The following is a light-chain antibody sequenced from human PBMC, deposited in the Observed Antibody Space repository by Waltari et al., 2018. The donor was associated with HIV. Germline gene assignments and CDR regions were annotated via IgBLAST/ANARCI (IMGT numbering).Light chain of an antibody. J-gene: IGLJ3*02. CDR2: RNK. CDR3: ATWEDNLSGGV. Sequence: SVLTQPPSASATPGQRVTISCSGTNSNIGNNYVYWYQQLPGPAPKVLIYRNKYRRAGVPGRFSGSKSGTSASLAISGLRSEDEADYYSATWEDNLSGGVFGGWNKLTVL. V-gene: IGLV1-47*01. CDR1: NSNIGNNY.